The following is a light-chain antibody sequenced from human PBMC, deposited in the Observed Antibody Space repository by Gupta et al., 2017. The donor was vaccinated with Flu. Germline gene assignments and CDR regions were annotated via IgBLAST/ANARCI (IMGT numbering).Light chain of an antibody. CDR3: QQSYSTPLT. V-gene: IGKV1-39*01. J-gene: IGKJ4*01. CDR2: AAS. CDR1: QSISSY. Sequence: DFQMAQSPSSLSASVGDRVTITCRASQSISSYLNWYQQKPGKAPKLLIYAASSLQSGVPSTFSGSGSGTDFTLTISSLQPEDFATYYCQQSYSTPLTFGGGTKVEIK.